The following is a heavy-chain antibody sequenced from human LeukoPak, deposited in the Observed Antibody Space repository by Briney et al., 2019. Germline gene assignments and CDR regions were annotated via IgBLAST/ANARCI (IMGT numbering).Heavy chain of an antibody. V-gene: IGHV3-23*01. D-gene: IGHD5-12*01. CDR2: ISGGGAVT. CDR1: GFTFSSYA. CDR3: AKEPRVATIEIFDY. J-gene: IGHJ4*02. Sequence: GVSLRLSCAASGFTFSSYAMSWVRQAPGKGLEWVSSISGGGAVTYYADSVKGRSTISRDNSKNTVYLQMNSLRAEDTAVYYCAKEPRVATIEIFDYWGQGTLVTVSS.